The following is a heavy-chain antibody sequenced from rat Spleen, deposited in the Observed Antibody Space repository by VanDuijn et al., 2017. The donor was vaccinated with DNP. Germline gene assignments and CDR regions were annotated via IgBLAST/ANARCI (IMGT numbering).Heavy chain of an antibody. J-gene: IGHJ4*01. CDR3: ARHYPGIRRDAMDA. V-gene: IGHV2-16*01. CDR1: GFSLTSYG. Sequence: QVQLKESGPGLVQPSQTLSLTCTVSGFSLTSYGVSWVRQPPGKGLEWIGAIWSGGSPDYNSALKSRLSISRDTSKSQVLLKMNSLQTEDTAMYFCARHYPGIRRDAMDAWGQGTSVTVSS. D-gene: IGHD1-4*01. CDR2: IWSGGSP.